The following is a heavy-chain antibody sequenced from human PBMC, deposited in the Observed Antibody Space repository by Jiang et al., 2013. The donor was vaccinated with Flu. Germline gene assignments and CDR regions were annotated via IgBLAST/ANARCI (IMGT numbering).Heavy chain of an antibody. J-gene: IGHJ4*02. Sequence: EWVAVISYDGSNKYYADSVKGRFTISRDNSKNTLYLQMNSLRAEDTAVYYCARVHSSSWYFDYWGQGTLVTVSS. CDR2: ISYDGSNK. D-gene: IGHD6-13*01. CDR3: ARVHSSSWYFDY. V-gene: IGHV3-30-3*01.